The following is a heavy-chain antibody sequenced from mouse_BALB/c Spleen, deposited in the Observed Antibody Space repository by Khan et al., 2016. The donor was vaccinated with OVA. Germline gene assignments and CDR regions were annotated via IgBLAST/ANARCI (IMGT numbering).Heavy chain of an antibody. CDR3: TRIYRSDFGY. D-gene: IGHD1-1*01. CDR2: INPHIGET. CDR1: GYSFTGYF. V-gene: IGHV1-20*02. Sequence: VQLQQSGPELVRPGASVKISCKASGYSFTGYFMNWVMQSHGKSIEWIGRINPHIGETFYNQRFKDKATLTVDESSSTAHMELRSLASEDSAFYYCTRIYRSDFGYWGQGTTLTVSS. J-gene: IGHJ2*01.